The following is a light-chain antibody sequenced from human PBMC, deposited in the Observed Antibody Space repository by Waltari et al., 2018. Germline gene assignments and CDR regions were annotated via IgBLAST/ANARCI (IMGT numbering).Light chain of an antibody. CDR1: DIASKR. CDR2: YNS. CDR3: QARHTGTSHVV. J-gene: IGLJ2*01. V-gene: IGLV3-21*04. Sequence: SYVLTQPPSVSVAPGMTARITCEGTDIASKRFHWYQQKPGQAPVLVMYYNSDRPSGIPERFSGSNSGNTATLTITRVEAGDEADYYCQARHTGTSHVVFGGGTKLTVL.